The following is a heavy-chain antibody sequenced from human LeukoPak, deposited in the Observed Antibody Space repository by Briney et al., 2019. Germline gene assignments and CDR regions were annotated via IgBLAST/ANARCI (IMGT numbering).Heavy chain of an antibody. CDR1: GGSISSYY. CDR2: IYTSGST. CDR3: ARVTTIFGVPPYYYYYMTS. Sequence: SETLSLTCTVSGGSISSYYWSWIRQPAGKGLEWIGRIYTSGSTNYNPSLKSRVTMSVDTSKNQFSLKLSSVTAADTAVYYCARVTTIFGVPPYYYYYMTSGAKGPRSPSP. V-gene: IGHV4-4*07. J-gene: IGHJ6*03. D-gene: IGHD3-3*01.